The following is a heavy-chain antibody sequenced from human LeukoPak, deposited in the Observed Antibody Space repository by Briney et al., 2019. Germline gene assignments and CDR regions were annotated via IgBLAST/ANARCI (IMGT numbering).Heavy chain of an antibody. V-gene: IGHV4-31*03. J-gene: IGHJ4*02. CDR3: ARGGTDRALGRFDS. D-gene: IGHD3-16*02. CDR2: IFYSGAT. CDR1: GGSIRNGGHY. Sequence: PSETLSLTCTVSGGSIRNGGHYWTWIRQHPGKGLDWIGYIFYSGATYYSPSLRSRLSISVDTSKNQFSLNLTSGTAADTALYVCARGGTDRALGRFDSWGQGTRVTVSS.